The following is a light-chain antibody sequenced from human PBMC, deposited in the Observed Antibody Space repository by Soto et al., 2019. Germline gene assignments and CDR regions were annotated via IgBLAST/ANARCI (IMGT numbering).Light chain of an antibody. Sequence: QSVLTQPASVSGSPGQSITISCTGTSSDVGGYNYVSWYQQHPGKAPKLMIYDVSNRPSWVSNRFSGSKSGNTASLTSSGLLAEDEADYYCSSYTSSSTRHVVFGGGTKLTVL. CDR2: DVS. CDR3: SSYTSSSTRHVV. J-gene: IGLJ2*01. CDR1: SSDVGGYNY. V-gene: IGLV2-14*01.